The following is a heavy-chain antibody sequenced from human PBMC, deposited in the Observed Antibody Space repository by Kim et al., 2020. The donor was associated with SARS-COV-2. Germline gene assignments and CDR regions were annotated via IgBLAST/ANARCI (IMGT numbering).Heavy chain of an antibody. CDR2: INPSAGST. CDR3: ARGRDGYNSLDF. J-gene: IGHJ4*02. V-gene: IGHV1-46*01. D-gene: IGHD5-12*01. CDR1: GYTFTNYY. Sequence: ASVKVSCKASGYTFTNYYMHWVRQAPGQGLDWMGMINPSAGSTSYAQKFQGRVTMTRDTSTNTIYMDLSSLRSEDTAVYYCARGRDGYNSLDFWGQGTLVTVSS.